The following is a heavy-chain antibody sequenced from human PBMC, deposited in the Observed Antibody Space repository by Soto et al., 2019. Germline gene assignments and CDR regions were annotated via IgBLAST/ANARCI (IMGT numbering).Heavy chain of an antibody. J-gene: IGHJ6*02. V-gene: IGHV4-59*01. Sequence: KPSETLSLTCTVSGGSISSYYWSWIRQPPGKGLELIGYIYYSGSTNYNPSLKSRVTISVDTSKNQFSLKLSSVTAADTAVYYCARDQWAARFYYGMDVWGQGTTVTVSS. CDR2: IYYSGST. CDR1: GGSISSYY. D-gene: IGHD6-6*01. CDR3: ARDQWAARFYYGMDV.